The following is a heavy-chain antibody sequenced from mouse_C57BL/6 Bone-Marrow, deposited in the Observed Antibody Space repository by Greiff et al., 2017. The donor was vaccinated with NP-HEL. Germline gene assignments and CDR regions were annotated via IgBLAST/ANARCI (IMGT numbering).Heavy chain of an antibody. J-gene: IGHJ4*01. Sequence: QVQLQQPGAELVMPGASVKLSCKASGYTFTSYWMHWVKQRPGQGLEWIGEIDPSDSYTNYNQTFKGKSTLTVDKSSSTAYMQLSSLTSEDSAVYYCARGNYYGSSYYAMDYWGQGTSVTVSS. V-gene: IGHV1-69*01. CDR3: ARGNYYGSSYYAMDY. CDR2: IDPSDSYT. D-gene: IGHD1-1*01. CDR1: GYTFTSYW.